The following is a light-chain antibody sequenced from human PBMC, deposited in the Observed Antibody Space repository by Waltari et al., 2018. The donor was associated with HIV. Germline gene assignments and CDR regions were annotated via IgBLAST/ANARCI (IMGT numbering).Light chain of an antibody. Sequence: ETVLTQSPATLSLSPGERATLSCRAGQSVNNYLAWYQQKPGQAPRHLIYDASYRATGIPARFSGSGSGTDFTLTISSLEPEDFAVYYCQQRSNWPPEFTFGPGTKVDIK. J-gene: IGKJ3*01. CDR2: DAS. V-gene: IGKV3-11*01. CDR3: QQRSNWPPEFT. CDR1: QSVNNY.